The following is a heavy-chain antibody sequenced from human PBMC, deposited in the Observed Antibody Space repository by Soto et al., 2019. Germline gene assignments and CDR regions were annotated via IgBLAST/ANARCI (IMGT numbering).Heavy chain of an antibody. J-gene: IGHJ6*03. CDR1: VYTFTSCY. CDR2: INPSGGST. Sequence: ASVKVSCKASVYTFTSCYMHWVRQAPGQGLEWMGIINPSGGSTSYAQKFQGRVTMTRDTSTSTVYMELSSLRSEDTAVYYCAIHRSLSTYYYYMDVWGKGTTVTVSS. V-gene: IGHV1-46*03. D-gene: IGHD3-16*01. CDR3: AIHRSLSTYYYYMDV.